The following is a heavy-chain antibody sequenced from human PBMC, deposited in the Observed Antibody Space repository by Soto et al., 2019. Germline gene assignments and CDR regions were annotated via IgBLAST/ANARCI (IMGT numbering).Heavy chain of an antibody. CDR3: ARRDTTGWYYFDS. Sequence: GESLKISCXGSGYSFISYWIAWVRQMPGKGLEWMGIIYPGDSDTRYSPSFQGQVTFSVDKSSTTAYLQWSTLKASDSAMYYCARRDTTGWYYFDSWGQGTLVTVSS. CDR2: IYPGDSDT. V-gene: IGHV5-51*01. J-gene: IGHJ4*02. D-gene: IGHD6-19*01. CDR1: GYSFISYW.